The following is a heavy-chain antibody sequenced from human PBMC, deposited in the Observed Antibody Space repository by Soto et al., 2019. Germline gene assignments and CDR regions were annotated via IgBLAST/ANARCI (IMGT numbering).Heavy chain of an antibody. CDR3: AREGPSSWYYYYYGMDV. J-gene: IGHJ6*02. CDR1: GGSISSSSYY. D-gene: IGHD6-13*01. V-gene: IGHV4-39*02. Sequence: SETLSLTCTVSGGSISSSSYYWGWIRQPPGKGLEWIGSIYYSGSTYYNPSLKSRVTISVDTSKNQFSLKLSSVTAADTAVYYCAREGPSSWYYYYYGMDVWGQGTTVTVSS. CDR2: IYYSGST.